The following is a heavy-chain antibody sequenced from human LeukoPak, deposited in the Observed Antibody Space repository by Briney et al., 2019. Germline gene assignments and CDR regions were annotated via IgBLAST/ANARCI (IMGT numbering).Heavy chain of an antibody. J-gene: IGHJ4*02. D-gene: IGHD7-27*01. CDR3: ARDLNWETY. CDR1: GFTFSSYS. V-gene: IGHV3-48*01. Sequence: GGSLRLSCAASGFTFSSYSMNWVRQAPGKGLEWVAYIRSSSSTIYYADSVKGRFTISTDNANNSVHLQMNSLRAEDTAVYYCARDLNWETYWGQGTLVSVSS. CDR2: IRSSSSTI.